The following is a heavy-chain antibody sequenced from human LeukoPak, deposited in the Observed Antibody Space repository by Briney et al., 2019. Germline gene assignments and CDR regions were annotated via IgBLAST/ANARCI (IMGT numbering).Heavy chain of an antibody. CDR2: ISYDGSNK. CDR1: GFTFSSYG. J-gene: IGHJ6*04. V-gene: IGHV3-30*18. Sequence: GRSLRLSCAASGFTFSSYGRHWVRQAPGKGLEWVAVISYDGSNKYYAYSVKGRFTISRDNSKNTLYLQMNSLRAEDTAVYYCAKGSEKDYYYYGMDVWGKGTTVTVSS. CDR3: AKGSEKDYYYYGMDV.